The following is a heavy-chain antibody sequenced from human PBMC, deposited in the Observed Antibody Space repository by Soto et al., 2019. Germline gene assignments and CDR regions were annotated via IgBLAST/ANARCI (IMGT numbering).Heavy chain of an antibody. Sequence: TSXTLSLAFTVSGGSISIGGYYWSCIRQSPGKVLEWLGYIYDSGSTSYNPSLKSRVTMSMDTSKTQFSLNLSSVTAADTAVYFCAASYYAILTGHFAFDMWGHGTMVTVSS. CDR1: GGSISIGGYY. CDR2: IYDSGST. D-gene: IGHD3-9*01. J-gene: IGHJ3*02. V-gene: IGHV4-61*08. CDR3: AASYYAILTGHFAFDM.